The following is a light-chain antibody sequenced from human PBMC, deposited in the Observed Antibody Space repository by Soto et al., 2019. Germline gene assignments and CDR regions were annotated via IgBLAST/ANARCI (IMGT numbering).Light chain of an antibody. CDR3: SSYTSTTVVFGGVV. J-gene: IGLJ2*01. CDR2: DVS. CDR1: SSDVGGYNY. Sequence: QSVLTQPASVSGSPGQSITISCTGTSSDVGGYNYVSWYQQHPGKAPKLMIYDVSDRPSGVSNRFSGSKSGNTASLTISGLQAEDEADYYCSSYTSTTVVFGGVVFGGGTTLTVL. V-gene: IGLV2-14*03.